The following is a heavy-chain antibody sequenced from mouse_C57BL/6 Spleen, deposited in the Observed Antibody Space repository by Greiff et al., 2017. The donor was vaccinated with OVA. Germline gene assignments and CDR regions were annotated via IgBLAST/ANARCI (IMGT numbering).Heavy chain of an antibody. V-gene: IGHV1-22*01. CDR1: GYTFTDYN. J-gene: IGHJ4*01. CDR3: ARWGALGGYAMDY. CDR2: INPNNGGT. Sequence: EVQLQESGPELVKPGASVKMSCKASGYTFTDYNMHWVKQSHGKSLEWIGYINPNNGGTSYNQKFKGKATLTVNKSSSTAYMELRSLTSEDSAVYYCARWGALGGYAMDYWGQGTSVTVSS.